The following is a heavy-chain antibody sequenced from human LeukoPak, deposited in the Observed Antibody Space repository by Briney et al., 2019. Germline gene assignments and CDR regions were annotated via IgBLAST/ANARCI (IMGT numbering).Heavy chain of an antibody. V-gene: IGHV4-34*01. J-gene: IGHJ5*02. CDR1: GGSFSGYY. CDR2: INHSGST. Sequence: SETLSLTCAVYGGSFSGYYWSWIRQPPGKGLEWIGEINHSGSTNYNPCVKSRVTISVDTSKNQFSLKLSSVTAADTAVYYCARGRTTIRWFDPWGQGTLVTVSS. CDR3: ARGRTTIRWFDP. D-gene: IGHD5-24*01.